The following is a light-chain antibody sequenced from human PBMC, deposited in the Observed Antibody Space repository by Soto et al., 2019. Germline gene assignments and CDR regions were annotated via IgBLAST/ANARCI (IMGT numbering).Light chain of an antibody. Sequence: QSVLTQPPSVSGAPGQRVTISCTGSSSNIGARYDVHWYQQLPGTAPKLLIYDNSNRPSGVPDRFSGSKSGTSASLAITGLQAEDEPDYYCQSYDSSLSGSWVFGVGTKLTVL. CDR3: QSYDSSLSGSWV. CDR2: DNS. CDR1: SSNIGARYD. V-gene: IGLV1-40*01. J-gene: IGLJ3*02.